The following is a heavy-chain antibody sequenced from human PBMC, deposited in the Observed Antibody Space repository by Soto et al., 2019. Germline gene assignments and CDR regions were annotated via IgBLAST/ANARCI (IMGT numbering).Heavy chain of an antibody. CDR2: IYPGDSDT. D-gene: IGHD6-13*01. J-gene: IGHJ4*02. CDR1: GYSFTSYW. CDR3: ARHLIAAAGTPYFDY. V-gene: IGHV5-51*01. Sequence: GESLKISCKGSGYSFTSYWIGWVRQMPWKGLEWMGIIYPGDSDTRYSPSFQGQVTISADKSISTAYLQWSSLKASDTAMYYCARHLIAAAGTPYFDYWGQGTLVTVSS.